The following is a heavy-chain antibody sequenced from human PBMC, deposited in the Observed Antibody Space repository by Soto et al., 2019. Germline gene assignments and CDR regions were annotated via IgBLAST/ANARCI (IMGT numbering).Heavy chain of an antibody. V-gene: IGHV3-23*01. J-gene: IGHJ6*02. CDR2: ISGSGAGT. D-gene: IGHD3-3*01. CDR1: GFTFGSSA. CDR3: AKGPTVFGAVISFDYYYGMYV. Sequence: GGSLRLSCTASGFTFGSSAMSWVRQAPGRGLEWVSGISGSGAGTYYADSVKGRFTISRDNSKNTLYLQMSGLRAEDAAVYYCAKGPTVFGAVISFDYYYGMYVWGQGTPVTVSS.